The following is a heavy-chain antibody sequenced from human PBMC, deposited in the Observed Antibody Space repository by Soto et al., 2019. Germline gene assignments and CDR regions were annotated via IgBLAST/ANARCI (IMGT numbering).Heavy chain of an antibody. D-gene: IGHD1-1*01. CDR1: GYTFTSYD. V-gene: IGHV1-8*01. CDR2: MNHNSGNT. CDR3: ARGPRRASRREEDFDY. J-gene: IGHJ4*02. Sequence: QVQLVQSGAEVKKPGASVKVSCKASGYTFTSYDINWVRQATGQGVEWRGWMNHNSGNTGYAQKFQGRVTMTRNTSISTAYMELSSLRSEDTAVYYCARGPRRASRREEDFDYWGQGTLVTVSS.